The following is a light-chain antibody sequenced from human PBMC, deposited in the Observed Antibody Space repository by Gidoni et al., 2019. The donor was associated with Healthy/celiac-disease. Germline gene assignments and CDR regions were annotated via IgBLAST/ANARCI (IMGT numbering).Light chain of an antibody. Sequence: EIVFTPSPATLSLSPGERATLSCRASQRVSSYLAWYQQKPGQAPSLLIYAASNRATGIPARFSGSGSGTDFTLTISSLEPEDFAVYYCQRRSNWPLTFGGGTKVEIK. V-gene: IGKV3-11*01. CDR1: QRVSSY. CDR3: QRRSNWPLT. CDR2: AAS. J-gene: IGKJ4*01.